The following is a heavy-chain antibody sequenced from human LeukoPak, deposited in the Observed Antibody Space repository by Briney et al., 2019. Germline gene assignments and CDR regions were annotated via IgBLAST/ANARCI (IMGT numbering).Heavy chain of an antibody. CDR2: ISAYNGNT. CDR3: AREVLLEASIAAAGFLFDY. D-gene: IGHD6-13*01. CDR1: GYTFTSYG. Sequence: ASVKVSCKASGYTFTSYGISWVRQAPGQGLEWMGWISAYNGNTNYAQKLQGRVTMTTDTSTSTAYMELRSQRSDDTAVYYCAREVLLEASIAAAGFLFDYWGQGTLVTVSS. V-gene: IGHV1-18*01. J-gene: IGHJ4*02.